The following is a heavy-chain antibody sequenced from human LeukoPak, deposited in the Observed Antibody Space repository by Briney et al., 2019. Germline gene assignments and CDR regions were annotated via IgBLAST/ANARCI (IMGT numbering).Heavy chain of an antibody. Sequence: ASLKVSCKASGYTSTSYYMNWVRQVPGRGVEWMGILNPSGGSTSYAQTFQGRVTMTRDTSTSTVYMELSSLRSEDTAVYYCARERVEDYTTQPDFWGQGTLVTVSS. V-gene: IGHV1-46*01. CDR2: LNPSGGST. J-gene: IGHJ4*02. CDR3: ARERVEDYTTQPDF. CDR1: GYTSTSYY. D-gene: IGHD4-11*01.